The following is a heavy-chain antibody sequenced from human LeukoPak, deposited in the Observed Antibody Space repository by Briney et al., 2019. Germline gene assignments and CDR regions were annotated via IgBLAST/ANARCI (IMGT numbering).Heavy chain of an antibody. V-gene: IGHV3-7*01. CDR1: GFTFSSYW. CDR3: ARDRVYYYGSGNDWFDP. Sequence: GGSLRLSCAASGFTFSSYWMIWVRQAPGKGLEWVANIKQDGSEKYYVDSVKGRFTISRDNAKNSLYLQMNSLRAEDTAVYYCARDRVYYYGSGNDWFDPWGQGTLVTVSS. CDR2: IKQDGSEK. D-gene: IGHD3-10*01. J-gene: IGHJ5*02.